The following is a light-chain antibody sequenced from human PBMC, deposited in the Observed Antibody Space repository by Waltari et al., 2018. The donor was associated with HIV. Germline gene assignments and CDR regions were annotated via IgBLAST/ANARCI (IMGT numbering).Light chain of an antibody. Sequence: QSALTQPPSVSGSPGQSVTISCTGTSSDVGGYNLVSWYQQPPGTAPTLSIYEVINLTSGVPERFAGSKSGNTAALTISWLQAEDEADYYCSSYTSSITWVFGGGTKLTVL. CDR3: SSYTSSITWV. CDR2: EVI. CDR1: SSDVGGYNL. V-gene: IGLV2-18*02. J-gene: IGLJ3*02.